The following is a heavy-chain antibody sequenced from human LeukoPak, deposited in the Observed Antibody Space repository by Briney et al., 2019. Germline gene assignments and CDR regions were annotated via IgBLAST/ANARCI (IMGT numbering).Heavy chain of an antibody. CDR2: IIPILGIA. CDR1: GGTFSSYA. V-gene: IGHV1-69*04. D-gene: IGHD6-13*01. J-gene: IGHJ4*02. CDR3: ASEDTAAGFSN. Sequence: SVKVSCKASGGTFSSYAISWVRQAPGQGLEWMGRIIPILGIANYAQKFQGRVTITADKSTSTASIELSSLRSEDTAVYYCASEDTAAGFSNWGQGTLVTVSS.